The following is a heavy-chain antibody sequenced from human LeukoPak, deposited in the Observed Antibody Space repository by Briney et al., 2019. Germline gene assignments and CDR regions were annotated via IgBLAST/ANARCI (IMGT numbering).Heavy chain of an antibody. CDR3: ARDRFPRYYYDSSGYGKFDY. J-gene: IGHJ4*02. Sequence: SVKVSCKASGGTFSSYAISWVRQAPGQGLEWMGRIIPILGIANYAQKFQGRVTMTTDTSTSTAYMELRSLRSDDTAVYYCARDRFPRYYYDSSGYGKFDYWGQGTLVTVSS. CDR2: IIPILGIA. CDR1: GGTFSSYA. D-gene: IGHD3-22*01. V-gene: IGHV1-69*04.